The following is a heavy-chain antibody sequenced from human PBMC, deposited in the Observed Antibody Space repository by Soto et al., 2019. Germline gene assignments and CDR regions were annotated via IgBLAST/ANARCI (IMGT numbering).Heavy chain of an antibody. D-gene: IGHD2-2*01. CDR3: ASYPLLGYCSSTSCYRAFDI. CDR1: GYTFTSYA. V-gene: IGHV1-3*01. CDR2: INAGNGNT. J-gene: IGHJ3*02. Sequence: GSVKVSCKASGYTFTSYAMHWVRQAPGQRLEWMGWINAGNGNTKYSQKFQGRVTITRDTSASTAYMELSSLRSEDTAVYYCASYPLLGYCSSTSCYRAFDIWGQGTMVTVS.